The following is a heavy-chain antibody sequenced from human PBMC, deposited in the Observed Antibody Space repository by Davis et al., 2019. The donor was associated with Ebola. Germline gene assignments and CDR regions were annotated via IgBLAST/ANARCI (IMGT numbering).Heavy chain of an antibody. CDR2: IVSSGIST. V-gene: IGHV3-64*04. CDR3: AKDKDSSSWPCDY. J-gene: IGHJ4*02. CDR1: GFIFSSYA. D-gene: IGHD6-13*01. Sequence: GESLKISCSASGFIFSSYAMHWVRQAPGKRLEYVSAIVSSGISTYYADSVKGRFTISRDNSKNTLYLQMNSLRAEETAVYYCAKDKDSSSWPCDYWGQGTLVTVSS.